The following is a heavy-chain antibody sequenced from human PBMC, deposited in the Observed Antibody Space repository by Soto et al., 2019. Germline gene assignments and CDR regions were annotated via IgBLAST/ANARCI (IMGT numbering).Heavy chain of an antibody. CDR3: AKEARITMVRGPGGMDF. V-gene: IGHV3-30*18. CDR1: GFTFSSYG. D-gene: IGHD3-10*01. J-gene: IGHJ6*02. CDR2: ISYDGSNK. Sequence: GGSLRLSCAASGFTFSSYGMHWVRQAPGKGLEWVAVISYDGSNKYYADSVKGRFTISRDNSKNTLYLQMNSLRAEDTAVYYCAKEARITMVRGPGGMDFWGQGTMVTVSS.